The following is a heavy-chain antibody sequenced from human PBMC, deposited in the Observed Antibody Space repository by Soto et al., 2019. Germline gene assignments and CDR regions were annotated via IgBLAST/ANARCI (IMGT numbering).Heavy chain of an antibody. CDR1: GGTFSSYA. D-gene: IGHD3-10*01. J-gene: IGHJ6*02. V-gene: IGHV1-69*13. Sequence: VASVQVSCKASGGTFSSYAISWVRQAPGQGLEWMGGIIPIFGTANYAQKFQGRVTITADESASTAYMELSSLRSEDTAVYYCARARFGELSPEYYYGMDVWGQGTTVTVSS. CDR2: IIPIFGTA. CDR3: ARARFGELSPEYYYGMDV.